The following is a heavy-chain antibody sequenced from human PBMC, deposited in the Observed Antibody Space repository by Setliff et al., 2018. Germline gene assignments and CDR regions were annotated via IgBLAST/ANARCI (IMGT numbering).Heavy chain of an antibody. CDR3: TRGDNNSFDY. CDR1: GFTFSSYA. Sequence: GGSLRLSCAASGFTFSSYAMSWVRQAPGKGLEWVSAVSGSGGTTYYADSVKGRFTISRDNSKNTLYLQMNSLRTEDTAVYYCTRGDNNSFDYWGQGTLVTVSS. V-gene: IGHV3-23*01. CDR2: VSGSGGTT. D-gene: IGHD4-4*01. J-gene: IGHJ4*02.